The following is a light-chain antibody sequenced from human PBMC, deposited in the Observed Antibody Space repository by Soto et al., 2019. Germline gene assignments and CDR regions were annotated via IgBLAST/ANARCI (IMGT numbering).Light chain of an antibody. CDR3: QQYGSSPWT. V-gene: IGKV3-20*01. CDR2: RAS. J-gene: IGKJ1*01. Sequence: DIVLTQSPGTPSLSPGERATLSCRASQSVSSTYLAWYQQKPGQSPRLLIYRASSRATGIPDRFSGRGSGTDFTLTISRLEPEDFAVYYCQQYGSSPWTFGQGTKVEIK. CDR1: QSVSSTY.